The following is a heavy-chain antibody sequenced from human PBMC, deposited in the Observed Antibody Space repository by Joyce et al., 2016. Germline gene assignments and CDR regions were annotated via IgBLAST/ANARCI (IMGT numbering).Heavy chain of an antibody. CDR1: GFSFRNYG. J-gene: IGHJ4*02. CDR3: VRAYGQIDF. Sequence: QVQLVEFGGGVVQPGRSLRLSCVASGFSFRNYGMQWVRQAPGKGLEWGAVIWINGSNKRYADSVKGRITISRDDSKRMVFLQMNNLRAEDTGVYYCVRAYGQIDFWGRGTLVTVSS. V-gene: IGHV3-33*01. D-gene: IGHD2-8*01. CDR2: IWINGSNK.